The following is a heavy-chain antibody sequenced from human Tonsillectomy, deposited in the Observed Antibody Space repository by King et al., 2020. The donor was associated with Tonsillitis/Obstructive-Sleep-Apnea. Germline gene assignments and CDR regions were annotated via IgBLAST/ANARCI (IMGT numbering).Heavy chain of an antibody. J-gene: IGHJ4*02. D-gene: IGHD5-12*01. CDR2: ISSSSSYT. CDR3: ARLGNEYSGFHIDY. V-gene: IGHV3-11*05. CDR1: GFTFSDYY. Sequence: QVQLVESGGGLVKPGGSLRLSCAASGFTFSDYYMSWIRQAPGKGLEWVSYISSSSSYTNYADSVKGRFTISRDNAKNSLYLQMNSQRAEDTAVYYCARLGNEYSGFHIDYWGQGTLVTVSS.